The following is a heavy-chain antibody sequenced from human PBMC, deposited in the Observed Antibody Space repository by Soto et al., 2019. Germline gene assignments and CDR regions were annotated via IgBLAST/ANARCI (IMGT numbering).Heavy chain of an antibody. CDR1: GFTFSSFG. Sequence: QVQLVESGGGVVQPGRSLRLSCAASGFTFSSFGMHWVRQAPGKGLEWVAVISYDGRNKYYADSVRGRFTISRDNSKNTLSLQMNSLRVEDTAVYYCAKLRGRTQLWDYFDCWGQGTLVTVSS. D-gene: IGHD2-21*01. CDR3: AKLRGRTQLWDYFDC. V-gene: IGHV3-30*18. CDR2: ISYDGRNK. J-gene: IGHJ4*02.